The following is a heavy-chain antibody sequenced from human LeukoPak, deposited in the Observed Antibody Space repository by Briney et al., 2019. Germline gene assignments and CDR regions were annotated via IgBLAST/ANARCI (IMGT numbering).Heavy chain of an antibody. J-gene: IGHJ4*02. D-gene: IGHD1-26*01. CDR1: GFNFTTVW. V-gene: IGHV3-15*01. CDR3: ATTMGSI. Sequence: PGGSLRLSCAASGFNFTTVWMSWVRQAPGKGLEWVGRIRSKTDGGTADYAAVVKGRFTISRDGSQNTLYLQMNSLKTDDTAVYYCATTMGSIWGRGTLVTAS. CDR2: IRSKTDGGTA.